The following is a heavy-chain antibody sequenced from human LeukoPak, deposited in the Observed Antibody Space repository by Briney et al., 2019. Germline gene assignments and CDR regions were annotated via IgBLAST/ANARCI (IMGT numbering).Heavy chain of an antibody. CDR3: ARENIVLMVYAIDD. D-gene: IGHD2-8*01. CDR2: ISSSSSYI. V-gene: IGHV3-21*01. CDR1: GFTFSSYS. Sequence: NPGGSLRLSCAASGFTFSSYSMNWVRQAPGKGLEWVSSISSSSSYIYYADSVKGRFTISRDNAKNSLYLQMNSVRAEDTAVYYCARENIVLMVYAIDDWGQGTLVTVSS. J-gene: IGHJ4*02.